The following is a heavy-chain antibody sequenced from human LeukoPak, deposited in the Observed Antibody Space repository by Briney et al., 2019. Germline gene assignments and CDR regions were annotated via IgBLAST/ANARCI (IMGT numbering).Heavy chain of an antibody. D-gene: IGHD5-24*01. V-gene: IGHV1-18*01. J-gene: IGHJ6*02. Sequence: GAPVKVSCKASGYTFTSYVISWVRQAPGQGLEWMGWISAYNGNTNDAQKLQGRVTMTTDTSTSTAYMELRSLRSDDTAVYYCARGGGDGYNYRDYYYYGMDVWGQGTTVTVSS. CDR1: GYTFTSYV. CDR3: ARGGGDGYNYRDYYYYGMDV. CDR2: ISAYNGNT.